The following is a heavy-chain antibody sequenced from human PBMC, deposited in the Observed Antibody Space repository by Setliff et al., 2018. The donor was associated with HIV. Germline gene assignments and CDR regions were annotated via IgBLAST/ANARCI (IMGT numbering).Heavy chain of an antibody. CDR3: ARQAYFDSGGFYPAWVY. Sequence: PSETLSLTCDVSGESLSGYYWAWIRQPPEKGLEWIGEINHSGNTNYNPSLESRVSISVDTSMDQFFLKLRSVTAADTGVYYCARQAYFDSGGFYPAWVYWGQGTLVTVSS. CDR1: GESLSGYY. V-gene: IGHV4-34*01. D-gene: IGHD3-22*01. J-gene: IGHJ4*02. CDR2: INHSGNT.